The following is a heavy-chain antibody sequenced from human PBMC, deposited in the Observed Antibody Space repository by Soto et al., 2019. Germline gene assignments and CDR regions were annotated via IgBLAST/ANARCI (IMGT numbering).Heavy chain of an antibody. CDR2: ILYSGTT. J-gene: IGHJ4*02. D-gene: IGHD2-8*01. Sequence: QVQLQESGPGLVKPSQTLYLTCTVSGGSISSGASYWSWIRQPPGKGLEWIGYILYSGTTNYNPSLESRLTISVDTSKNQFSLKLTSVTAADTAVYYCARNGALDYWGRGTRVTVSS. V-gene: IGHV4-30-4*01. CDR3: ARNGALDY. CDR1: GGSISSGASY.